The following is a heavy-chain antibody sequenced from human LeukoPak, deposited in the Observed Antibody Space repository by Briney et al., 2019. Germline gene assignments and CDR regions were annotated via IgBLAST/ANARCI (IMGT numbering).Heavy chain of an antibody. CDR1: GLIFGDCW. D-gene: IGHD3-22*01. J-gene: IGHJ6*02. CDR2: IKQDGSER. V-gene: IGHV3-7*01. Sequence: GESLRLSCVVSGLIFGDCWMSWVRQAPGKGLEWVANIKQDGSERYYVDSVKGRFTISRDNAKNSVYLQMNSLRADDTAVYYCARDRRLHYYDSSGPLGYDYHSMDVWGQGTTVTVSS. CDR3: ARDRRLHYYDSSGPLGYDYHSMDV.